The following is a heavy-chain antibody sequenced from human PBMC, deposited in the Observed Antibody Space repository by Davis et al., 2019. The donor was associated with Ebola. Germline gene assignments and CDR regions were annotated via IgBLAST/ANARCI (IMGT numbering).Heavy chain of an antibody. V-gene: IGHV4-59*08. D-gene: IGHD3-22*01. J-gene: IGHJ4*02. CDR3: ARILHTSSGYTIDY. CDR2: IYYSGST. CDR1: GASISSYY. Sequence: MPGGSLRLSCTVSGASISSYYWSWIRQPQGKGLEWIGYIYYSGSTNYNPSLKSRVTISVDTSKNQFSLKLSSVTAADTAVYYCARILHTSSGYTIDYWGQGTLVTVSS.